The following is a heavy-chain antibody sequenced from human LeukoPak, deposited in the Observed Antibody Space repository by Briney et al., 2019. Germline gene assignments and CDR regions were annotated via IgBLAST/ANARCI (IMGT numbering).Heavy chain of an antibody. V-gene: IGHV5-51*01. D-gene: IGHD6-19*01. CDR3: ARHGIAVAEYFDY. CDR2: IYPGDSDT. Sequence: GAALKICYKGGGYSFTSYWIGWVRPLAGKGVEWMGIIYPGDSDTRYSPSFQGQVTISADKSITTAYLQWSSLKASDTAMYYCARHGIAVAEYFDYWGQGTLVTVSS. CDR1: GYSFTSYW. J-gene: IGHJ4*02.